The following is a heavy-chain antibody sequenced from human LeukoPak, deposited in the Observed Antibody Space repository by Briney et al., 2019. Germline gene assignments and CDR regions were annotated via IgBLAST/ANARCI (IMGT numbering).Heavy chain of an antibody. CDR3: ARGGLISLANTPLGAFDI. J-gene: IGHJ3*02. CDR1: GFTFSTYW. Sequence: HPGGSLRLSCEASGFTFSTYWMHWVRQAPGKGLVWVSRINSDGSSTGYADSVKGRFTISRDNAKNTLYLQMNSLRAEDTAVYYCARGGLISLANTPLGAFDIWGQGTMVSVSS. CDR2: INSDGSST. V-gene: IGHV3-74*01. D-gene: IGHD3/OR15-3a*01.